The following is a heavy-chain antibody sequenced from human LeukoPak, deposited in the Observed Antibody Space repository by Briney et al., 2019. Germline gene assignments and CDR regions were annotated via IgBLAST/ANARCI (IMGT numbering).Heavy chain of an antibody. CDR3: AQTLEVSTITVHY. D-gene: IGHD2-8*02. V-gene: IGHV4-34*01. CDR1: GGSFSGYY. CDR2: INHSGST. J-gene: IGHJ4*02. Sequence: EPLSLTCAVYGGSFSGYYWSWIRQPPGKGLEWIGEINHSGSTTYNPSLRSRVTISVDTSKKHFSLKLTSVTAADTAVYFCAQTLEVSTITVHYWGQGTLVTVSS.